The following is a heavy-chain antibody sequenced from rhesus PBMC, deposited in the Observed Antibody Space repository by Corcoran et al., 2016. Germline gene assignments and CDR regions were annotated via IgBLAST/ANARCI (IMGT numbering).Heavy chain of an antibody. CDR2: IFGGGGNT. J-gene: IGHJ4*01. CDR1: GDSISNNH. CDR3: ARGCTYRGCPLVQIDY. D-gene: IGHD2-21*01. V-gene: IGHV4-173*01. Sequence: QLQLQESGPGLVKPSETLSLTCAVSGDSISNNHWVWIRQPPGKGLEGIGRIFGGGGNTDYNPSLKSRVTISTDTSKNQFARKVNAVIAADTAVYYCARGCTYRGCPLVQIDYWGQGVLVTVSS.